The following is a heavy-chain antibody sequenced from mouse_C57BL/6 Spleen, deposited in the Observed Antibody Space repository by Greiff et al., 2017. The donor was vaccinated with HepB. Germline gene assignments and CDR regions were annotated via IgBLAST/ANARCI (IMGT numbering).Heavy chain of an antibody. V-gene: IGHV1-64*01. D-gene: IGHD1-1*01. Sequence: VQLQQPGAELVKPGASVKLSCKASGYTFTSYWMHWVKQRPGQGLEWIGMIHPNSGSTNYNEKFKSKATLTVDKSSSTAYMQLSSLTSEDSAVYYCAIYYYGSIPSMDYWGQGTSVTVSS. J-gene: IGHJ4*01. CDR2: IHPNSGST. CDR1: GYTFTSYW. CDR3: AIYYYGSIPSMDY.